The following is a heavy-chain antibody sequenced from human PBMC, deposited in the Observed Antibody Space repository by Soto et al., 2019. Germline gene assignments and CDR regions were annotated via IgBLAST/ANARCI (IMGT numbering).Heavy chain of an antibody. CDR1: GYRFINYG. CDR2: INIFTGIP. Sequence: GASVKVSCKASGYRFINYGMGWVRQAPGQGLEWMGWINIFTGIPNYAQKFQGRVTMTADTSTNTAYMDLRSLRSDDTAVYYCAREGLLDSTNWSGAFDTWGQGTMVTVSS. D-gene: IGHD2-2*01. CDR3: AREGLLDSTNWSGAFDT. J-gene: IGHJ3*02. V-gene: IGHV1-18*01.